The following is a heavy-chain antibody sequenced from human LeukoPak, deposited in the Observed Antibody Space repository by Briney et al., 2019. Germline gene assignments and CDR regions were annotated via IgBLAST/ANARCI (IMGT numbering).Heavy chain of an antibody. Sequence: PSEILSLTCTVSGDSISSSRFYWAWIRQPPGRGLEWIGSILYTGRTFYSPSLKSRVTISVDTSKNQFSLRLGSVTASDTAVYYCARRDVGATIDYWGQGTLVTVSS. CDR2: ILYTGRT. J-gene: IGHJ4*02. CDR1: GDSISSSRFY. V-gene: IGHV4-39*01. CDR3: ARRDVGATIDY. D-gene: IGHD1-26*01.